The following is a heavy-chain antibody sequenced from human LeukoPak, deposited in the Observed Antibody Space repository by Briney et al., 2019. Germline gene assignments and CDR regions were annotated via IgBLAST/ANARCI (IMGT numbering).Heavy chain of an antibody. J-gene: IGHJ5*02. D-gene: IGHD3-3*01. CDR2: FDPEDGET. CDR1: GYTLTELS. CDR3: TTGPTYYGPTYYDFWSGPSWFDP. V-gene: IGHV1-24*01. Sequence: ASVKVSCKVSGYTLTELSMHWVRQAPGKGLEWMGGFDPEDGETIYAQKFRGRVTMTEDTSTDTAYMELSSLRSEDTAVYYCTTGPTYYGPTYYDFWSGPSWFDPWSQGTLVTVSS.